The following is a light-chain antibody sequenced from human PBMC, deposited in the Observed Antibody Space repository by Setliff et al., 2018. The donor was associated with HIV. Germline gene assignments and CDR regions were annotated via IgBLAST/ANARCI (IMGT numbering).Light chain of an antibody. CDR1: QSVSSSH. Sequence: EIVLTQSPGTLSLSPGERATLPCRASQSVSSSHLAWYQQKPGQAPRLLIYGASSRATGIPDRFSGSGSETDFTLTISRLEPEDFAVYYCQQFGSSPWTFGQGTKVDIK. CDR2: GAS. J-gene: IGKJ1*01. CDR3: QQFGSSPWT. V-gene: IGKV3-20*01.